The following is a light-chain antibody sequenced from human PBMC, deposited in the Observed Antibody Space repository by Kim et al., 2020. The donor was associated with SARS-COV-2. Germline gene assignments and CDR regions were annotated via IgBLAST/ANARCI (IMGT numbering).Light chain of an antibody. Sequence: PGKTARITCGGNNIGSKSVHWYQEKPGPAPVLVIYYDSDRPSGIPERFSGSNSGNTATLTISRVEAGDEADYYCQVWDSSSDHPYVFGTGTKVTVL. CDR2: YDS. V-gene: IGLV3-21*04. J-gene: IGLJ1*01. CDR3: QVWDSSSDHPYV. CDR1: NIGSKS.